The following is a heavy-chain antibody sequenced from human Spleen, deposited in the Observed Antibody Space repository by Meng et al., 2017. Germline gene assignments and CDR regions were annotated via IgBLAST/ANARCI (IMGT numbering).Heavy chain of an antibody. D-gene: IGHD3-16*02. CDR3: TTDLPFTEGGVITP. J-gene: IGHJ5*02. CDR2: LKSKVNGGTT. CDR1: GLTFSNFS. Sequence: GGSLRLSCAASGLTFSNFSMSWVRQAPGKRREWVGRLKSKVNGGTTDFAAPVKGRFTISRDDTENTVYLQMNSLKNENTAVYYCTTDLPFTEGGVITPWGQGTLVTVSS. V-gene: IGHV3-15*01.